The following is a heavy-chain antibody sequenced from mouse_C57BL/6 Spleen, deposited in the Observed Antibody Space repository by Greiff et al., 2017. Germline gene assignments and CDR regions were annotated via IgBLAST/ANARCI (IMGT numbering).Heavy chain of an antibody. J-gene: IGHJ2*01. D-gene: IGHD4-1*01. CDR3: ARDRTGLFDY. Sequence: EVKVVESGGGLVKPGGSLKLSCAASGFTFSSYAMSWVRQTPEKRLEWVATISDGGSYTYYPDNVKGRFTISRDNAKNNLYLQRCQLKAEDTDMYDCARDRTGLFDYWGQGTTRTVSS. CDR1: GFTFSSYA. CDR2: ISDGGSYT. V-gene: IGHV5-4*01.